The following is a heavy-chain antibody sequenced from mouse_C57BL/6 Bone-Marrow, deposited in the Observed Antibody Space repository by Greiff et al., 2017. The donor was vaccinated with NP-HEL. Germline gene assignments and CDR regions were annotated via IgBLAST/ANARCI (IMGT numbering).Heavy chain of an antibody. V-gene: IGHV1-69*01. CDR2: IDPSDSYT. D-gene: IGHD2-10*01. Sequence: QVQLQQPGAELVMPGASVKLSCKASGYTFTSYWMHWVKQRPGQGLEWIGEIDPSDSYTTYNQKFKGKSTLTVDQSSSTAYMQLSSLTSEDSAVYDCARRCLLGDEDWYFDVWGTGTTVTVSS. J-gene: IGHJ1*03. CDR3: ARRCLLGDEDWYFDV. CDR1: GYTFTSYW.